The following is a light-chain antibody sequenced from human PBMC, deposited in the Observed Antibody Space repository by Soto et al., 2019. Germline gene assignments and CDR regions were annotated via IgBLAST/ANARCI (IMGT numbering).Light chain of an antibody. CDR3: ASYTSTSSVV. J-gene: IGLJ2*01. CDR2: GVS. Sequence: QSVLTQPASVSGSPGQSITISCTGTSSDVGGYNYVSWYQQHAGKVPKLMIFGVSTRPSGVSSRFSGSKSGNTASLTISGIQVEDEAHYYCASYTSTSSVVFGGGTKVTVL. CDR1: SSDVGGYNY. V-gene: IGLV2-14*01.